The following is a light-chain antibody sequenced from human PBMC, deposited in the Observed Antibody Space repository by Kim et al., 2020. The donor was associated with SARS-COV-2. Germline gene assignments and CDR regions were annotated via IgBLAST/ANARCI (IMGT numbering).Light chain of an antibody. CDR1: QSVSSN. CDR3: QQYNNWPLT. V-gene: IGKV3-15*01. Sequence: EIVMTQSPATLSVSPGERATLSCRASQSVSSNLAWYQQKPGQAPRLLIYGASTRATGIPARFCGSGSGTEFTHTISSLQSEDFAVYYWQQYNNWPLTFGGETKVGI. CDR2: GAS. J-gene: IGKJ4*01.